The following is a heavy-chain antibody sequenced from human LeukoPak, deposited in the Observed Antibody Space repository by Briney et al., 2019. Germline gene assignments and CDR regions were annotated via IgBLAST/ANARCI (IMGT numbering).Heavy chain of an antibody. J-gene: IGHJ4*02. V-gene: IGHV3-21*01. CDR2: VSSRSSNI. CDR3: ARDVAVPAALFDY. D-gene: IGHD2-2*01. CDR1: GFTFSHYT. Sequence: GGSLTLSCAASGFTFSHYTMNWVRQAPGKGLEWVSSVSSRSSNIYYADSVKGRFTISRDNAKNSLYLQMNSLRAEDTAVYYCARDVAVPAALFDYWGQGTLVTVSS.